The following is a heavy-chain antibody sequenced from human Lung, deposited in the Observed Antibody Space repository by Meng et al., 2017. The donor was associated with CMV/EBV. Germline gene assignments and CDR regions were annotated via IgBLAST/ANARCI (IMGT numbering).Heavy chain of an antibody. CDR1: GYTFTGYY. V-gene: IGHV1-2*02. D-gene: IGHD3-9*01. Sequence: SXXVSCKASGYTFTGYYMHWVRQAPGQGLEWMGWINPNSGGTNYAQKFQGRVTMTRDTSISTAYMELSRLRSDDTAVYYCARGVNYDILTGPWGQGTLVTVSS. CDR2: INPNSGGT. J-gene: IGHJ5*02. CDR3: ARGVNYDILTGP.